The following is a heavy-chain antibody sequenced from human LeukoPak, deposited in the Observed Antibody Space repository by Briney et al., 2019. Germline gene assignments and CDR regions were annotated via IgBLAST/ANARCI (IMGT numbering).Heavy chain of an antibody. V-gene: IGHV3-30*02. Sequence: GGSLRLSCAASGFTFSSYGMHWVRQAPGKGLEWVAFIRYDGSNKYYADSVKGRFTISRDNSKNTLYLQMNSLGAEDTAVYYCAALWGKYQLLPKGDYWGQGTLVTVSS. CDR3: AALWGKYQLLPKGDY. D-gene: IGHD2-2*01. J-gene: IGHJ4*02. CDR2: IRYDGSNK. CDR1: GFTFSSYG.